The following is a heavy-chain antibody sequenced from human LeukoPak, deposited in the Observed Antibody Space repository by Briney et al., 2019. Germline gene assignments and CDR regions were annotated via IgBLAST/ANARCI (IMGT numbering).Heavy chain of an antibody. CDR1: GGSISSYY. CDR3: ARGGRGTVTNYYYYMDV. Sequence: PSETLSLTCTVSGGSISSYYWSWIRQPAGKGLEWIGRIYTSGSTNYNPSFKSRVTMSVDTSKNQFSLKLSSVTAADTAVYYCARGGRGTVTNYYYYMDVWGKGTTVTVSS. CDR2: IYTSGST. V-gene: IGHV4-4*07. J-gene: IGHJ6*03. D-gene: IGHD4-17*01.